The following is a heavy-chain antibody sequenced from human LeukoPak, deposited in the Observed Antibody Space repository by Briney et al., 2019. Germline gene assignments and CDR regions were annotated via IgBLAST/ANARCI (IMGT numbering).Heavy chain of an antibody. CDR3: VRDGGVSGYDLLDY. D-gene: IGHD5-12*01. V-gene: IGHV3-7*01. J-gene: IGHJ4*02. Sequence: GGSLRLSCAASGFIFSNYWMTWVRQAPGKGLEWVAHINQDGSEEHYMDSVKARFTISRDNAKNSLSLQMNSLRAEDTAVYYCVRDGGVSGYDLLDYWGQGTLVTVSS. CDR1: GFIFSNYW. CDR2: INQDGSEE.